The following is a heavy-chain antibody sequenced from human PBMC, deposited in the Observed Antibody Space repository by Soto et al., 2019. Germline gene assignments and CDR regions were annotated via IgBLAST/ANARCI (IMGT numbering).Heavy chain of an antibody. CDR2: FIPNSGRA. Sequence: QVQLVQSGAEVKKPGSSVKVSCKASGGGFSTYVFSWVRQAPGQGLECMGGFIPNSGRANYAQKFQGRVSITADESTSTVYMELSSMRSEDTAVYFCARGWNDFPHWGQGTLVTVSS. CDR3: ARGWNDFPH. J-gene: IGHJ1*01. V-gene: IGHV1-69*01. D-gene: IGHD1-1*01. CDR1: GGGFSTYV.